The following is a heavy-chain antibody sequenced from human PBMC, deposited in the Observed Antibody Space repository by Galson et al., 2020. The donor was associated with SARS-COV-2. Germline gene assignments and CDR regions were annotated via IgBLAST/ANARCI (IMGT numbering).Heavy chain of an antibody. D-gene: IGHD3-3*01. J-gene: IGHJ6*02. Sequence: SETLSLTCTVSGASISSGRSYWSCIRPPAGKGLEWIGRIHKRGNTNSNPTLWSQVTISVDTSKNQFSLKLTSVTAADTAVYYFARGNSPCVTSFGVLTGTCGMDVWGQGTTVTVSS. V-gene: IGHV4-61*02. CDR2: IHKRGNT. CDR3: ARGNSPCVTSFGVLTGTCGMDV. CDR1: GASISSGRSY.